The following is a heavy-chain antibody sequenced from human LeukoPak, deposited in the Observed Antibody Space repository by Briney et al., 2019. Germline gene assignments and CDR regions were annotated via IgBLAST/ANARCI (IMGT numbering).Heavy chain of an antibody. D-gene: IGHD6-6*01. J-gene: IGHJ4*02. V-gene: IGHV4-59*01. CDR2: IYYSGST. CDR1: GGSISSYY. Sequence: SETLSLTCTVSGGSISSYYSSWIRQSPGKGLEWIGYIYYSGSTNYNPSLKSRVTISVETSKNQFSLNLTSVTAADTAVYYCARTYSSSSSYSDFWGQGTLVTVSS. CDR3: ARTYSSSSSYSDF.